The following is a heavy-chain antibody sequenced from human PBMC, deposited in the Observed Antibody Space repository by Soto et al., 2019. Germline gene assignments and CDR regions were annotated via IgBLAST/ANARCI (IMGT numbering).Heavy chain of an antibody. D-gene: IGHD2-15*01. V-gene: IGHV3-33*01. CDR2: IWNDGVNK. J-gene: IGHJ4*02. CDR3: ARLGYCTGGSCYFFLY. Sequence: QVQLVESGGGLVKPGKSLRLSCAASGFTFSAYGMHWVRQAPGKGLEWVAVIWNDGVNKYYVDSVKGRFTISRDNSKNAVYMQMNSLRAEDTAVFYCARLGYCTGGSCYFFLYWGQGTLVTVSS. CDR1: GFTFSAYG.